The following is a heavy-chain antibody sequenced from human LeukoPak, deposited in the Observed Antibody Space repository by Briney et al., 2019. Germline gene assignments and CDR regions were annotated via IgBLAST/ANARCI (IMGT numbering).Heavy chain of an antibody. D-gene: IGHD6-13*01. J-gene: IGHJ6*02. CDR2: INHSGST. V-gene: IGHV4-34*01. CDR1: GGSFSGYY. Sequence: SETLSLTCAVYGGSFSGYYWSWIRQPPGKGLEWIGEINHSGSTNYNPSLKSRVTISVDTSKNRFSLKLSSVTAADTAMYYCARSYSSSDHYYYYYGMDVWGQGTTVTVSS. CDR3: ARSYSSSDHYYYYYGMDV.